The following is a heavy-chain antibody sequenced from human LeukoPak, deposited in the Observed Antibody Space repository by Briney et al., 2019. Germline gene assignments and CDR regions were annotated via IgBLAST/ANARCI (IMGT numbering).Heavy chain of an antibody. Sequence: PSETLSLTCVVYGGSFSVYYWSWIRQPPGKGLEWIGEINHSGSTNYNPSLKSRATTSVATSKNQFSLKLSSVTAADTAVYYCARGGSYGNPDYWGQGTLVTVSS. CDR1: GGSFSVYY. D-gene: IGHD3-16*01. CDR2: INHSGST. CDR3: ARGGSYGNPDY. V-gene: IGHV4-34*01. J-gene: IGHJ4*02.